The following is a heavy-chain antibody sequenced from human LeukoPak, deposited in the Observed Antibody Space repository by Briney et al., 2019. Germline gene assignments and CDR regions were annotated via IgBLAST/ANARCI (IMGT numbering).Heavy chain of an antibody. D-gene: IGHD2-8*01. J-gene: IGHJ6*03. CDR1: GFTFSNYA. Sequence: GGSLRLSCAASGFTFSNYAIHWVRQAPGKGLEWVSYISSSSSTIYYADSVKGRFTISRDNAKNSLYLQMNSLRAEDTAVYYCARGRSYCTNGVCYPVLGYYYMDVWGKGTTVTVSS. CDR2: ISSSSSTI. V-gene: IGHV3-48*01. CDR3: ARGRSYCTNGVCYPVLGYYYMDV.